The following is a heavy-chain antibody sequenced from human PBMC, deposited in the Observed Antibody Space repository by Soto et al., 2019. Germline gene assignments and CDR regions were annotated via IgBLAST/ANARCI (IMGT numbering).Heavy chain of an antibody. CDR2: INHSGST. J-gene: IGHJ4*02. CDR3: ARGPSLRYFDWLKRRPLLYYFDY. Sequence: ETLSLTCAVYGGSFSGYYWSWIRQPPGKGLEWIGEINHSGSTNYNPSLKSRVTISVDTSKNQFSLKLSSVTAADTAVYYCARGPSLRYFDWLKRRPLLYYFDYWGQGTLVTVSS. V-gene: IGHV4-34*01. D-gene: IGHD3-9*01. CDR1: GGSFSGYY.